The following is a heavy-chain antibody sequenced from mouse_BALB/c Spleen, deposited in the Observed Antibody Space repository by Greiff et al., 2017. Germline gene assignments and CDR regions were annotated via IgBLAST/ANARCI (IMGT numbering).Heavy chain of an antibody. CDR2: ISSGGST. V-gene: IGHV5-6-5*01. CDR3: ARGRFTTATDMDY. J-gene: IGHJ4*01. Sequence: EVKLMESGGGLVKPGGSLKLSCAASGFTFSSYAMSWVRQTPEKRLEWVASISSGGSTYYPDSVKGRFTISRDNARNILYLQMSSLRSEDTAMYYCARGRFTTATDMDYWGQGTSVTVSS. CDR1: GFTFSSYA. D-gene: IGHD1-2*01.